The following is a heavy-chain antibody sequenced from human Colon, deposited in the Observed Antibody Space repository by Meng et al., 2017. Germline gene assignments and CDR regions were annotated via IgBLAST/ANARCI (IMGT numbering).Heavy chain of an antibody. V-gene: IGHV3-74*01. CDR2: INIDETWT. J-gene: IGHJ4*02. D-gene: IGHD5-12*01. CDR1: GFNVIAQW. CDR3: ARSGYHNGYDY. Sequence: VGNGGVLVKSGGSLRLACVDSGFNVIAQWMHWVGQARGKGRVGVSRINIDETWTSYADSVKGRFTISRDNAKNTLHLQMNSLRAEDTAVYYCARSGYHNGYDYWGQGTLVTVSS.